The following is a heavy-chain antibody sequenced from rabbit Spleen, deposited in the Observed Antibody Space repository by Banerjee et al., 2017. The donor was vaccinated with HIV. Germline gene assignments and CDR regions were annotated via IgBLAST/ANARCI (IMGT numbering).Heavy chain of an antibody. V-gene: IGHV1S7*01. CDR1: GFTISSSHY. Sequence: QLEESGGDLVRPGASLTLTCTASGFTISSSHYMCWVRQAPGKGLEWIGDIYPVFGITNYANSVKGRFTISSDNDQNTVDLQMNSLTAADTATYFCARDTSSSFSSYGMDLWGQGTLVTVS. CDR2: IYPVFGIT. D-gene: IGHD1-1*01. CDR3: ARDTSSSFSSYGMDL. J-gene: IGHJ6*01.